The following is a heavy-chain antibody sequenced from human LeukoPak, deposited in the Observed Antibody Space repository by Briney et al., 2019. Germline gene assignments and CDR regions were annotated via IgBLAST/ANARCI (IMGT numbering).Heavy chain of an antibody. CDR2: ISYDGSNK. CDR1: GFTFSSYA. Sequence: GRSLRLSCAASGFTFSSYAMHWVRQAPGKGLEWVAVISYDGSNKYYADSVKGRFTISRDNSKNTLYLQMNSLRAEDTAVYYCARDLRDLWGRGTLVTVSS. D-gene: IGHD4-17*01. V-gene: IGHV3-30*04. J-gene: IGHJ5*02. CDR3: ARDLRDL.